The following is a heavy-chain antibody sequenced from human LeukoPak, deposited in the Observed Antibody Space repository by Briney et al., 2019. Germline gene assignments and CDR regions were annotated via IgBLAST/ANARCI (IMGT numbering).Heavy chain of an antibody. CDR3: ARHDSSGGFDY. Sequence: WETLCLTRTVSGGSISDYYWSWIRQPPGKGLEWIGFIYYSGSTNYNPSLKSRVTISVDTSKNQFSLKLSSVTAADTAVYYCARHDSSGGFDYWGQGTLVTVSS. J-gene: IGHJ4*02. CDR2: IYYSGST. CDR1: GGSISDYY. D-gene: IGHD3-22*01. V-gene: IGHV4-59*08.